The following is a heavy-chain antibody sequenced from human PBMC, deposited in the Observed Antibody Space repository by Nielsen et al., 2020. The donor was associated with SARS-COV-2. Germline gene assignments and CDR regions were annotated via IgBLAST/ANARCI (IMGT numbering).Heavy chain of an antibody. CDR1: GGSISSYY. D-gene: IGHD2-15*01. V-gene: IGHV4-59*01. CDR3: ARGGGSRGWFDP. J-gene: IGHJ5*02. CDR2: IYYSGST. Sequence: GSLRLSCTVSGGSISSYYWSWIRQPPGKGLEWIGYIYYSGSTNYNPSLKSRVTISVDMSKNQLSLKLSSVTAADTAVYYCARGGGSRGWFDPWGQGTLVTVSS.